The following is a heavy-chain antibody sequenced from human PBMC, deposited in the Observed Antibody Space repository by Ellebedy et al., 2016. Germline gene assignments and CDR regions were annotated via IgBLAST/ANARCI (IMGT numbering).Heavy chain of an antibody. Sequence: GESLKISXAASGFTFSNYGMTWVRQAPGKGLEWVSALRGSGVSTFYADPVQGRFTISRDNSNNTLYLQMSSLRAEDTAVYFCARLHAATGIRYYDYWGQGTLVTVSS. CDR3: ARLHAATGIRYYDY. D-gene: IGHD6-13*01. V-gene: IGHV3-23*01. J-gene: IGHJ4*02. CDR1: GFTFSNYG. CDR2: LRGSGVST.